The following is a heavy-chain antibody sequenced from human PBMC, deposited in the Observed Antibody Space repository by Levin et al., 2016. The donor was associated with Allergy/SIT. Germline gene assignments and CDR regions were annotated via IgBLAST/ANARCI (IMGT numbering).Heavy chain of an antibody. J-gene: IGHJ5*02. D-gene: IGHD3-16*01. CDR2: ISYTWNT. CDR3: ARHVPFEGWFDP. Sequence: SETLSLTCTVSGGSISGGTYYWGWIRQPPGKGLEWIGSISYTWNTYYNPSLKSRITISGDTSRNQFSLKLNSVTAADTAVYFCARHVPFEGWFDPWGQGTPVTVSS. V-gene: IGHV4-39*01. CDR1: GGSISGGTYY.